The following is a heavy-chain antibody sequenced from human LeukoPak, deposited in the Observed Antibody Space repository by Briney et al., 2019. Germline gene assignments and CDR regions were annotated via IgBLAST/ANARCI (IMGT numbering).Heavy chain of an antibody. CDR2: ISAYNGNT. Sequence: EASVKVSCKASGYTFTSYGISWVRQAPGQGLEWMGWISAYNGNTNYAQKLQGRVTMTTDTSTSTAYMELRSLRSDDTAVYYCARDGSYYDILTGYSRPNFDYWGQGTLVTVSS. V-gene: IGHV1-18*01. J-gene: IGHJ4*02. CDR1: GYTFTSYG. CDR3: ARDGSYYDILTGYSRPNFDY. D-gene: IGHD3-9*01.